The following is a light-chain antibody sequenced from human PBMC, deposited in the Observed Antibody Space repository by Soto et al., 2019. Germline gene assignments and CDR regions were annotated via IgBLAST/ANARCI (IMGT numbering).Light chain of an antibody. J-gene: IGLJ1*01. V-gene: IGLV2-14*03. CDR3: SSYTTAKTDV. CDR1: SSDIGAYNY. CDR2: NVN. Sequence: QSVLTQPASMSGSPGQSITISCAGTSSDIGAYNYVSWYQQHPGEAPKLTIYNVNNRPSGVSSRFSGSKSGNTASLTISGLQTEDEADYYCSSYTTAKTDVFGTGTKLTVL.